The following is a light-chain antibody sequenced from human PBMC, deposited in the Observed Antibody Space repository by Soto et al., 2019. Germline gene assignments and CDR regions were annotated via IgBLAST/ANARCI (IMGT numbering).Light chain of an antibody. CDR3: QHYGSSPRT. Sequence: EFVLTQSPGTLSLSPGERATLSCRASQSVDSGYLAWYQQKRGQAPRLLIYGASIRATGIPDRFSGSATGTDFTLTISRLEPEDFAVYYCQHYGSSPRTFGHGTKVEIK. V-gene: IGKV3-20*01. CDR1: QSVDSGY. CDR2: GAS. J-gene: IGKJ1*01.